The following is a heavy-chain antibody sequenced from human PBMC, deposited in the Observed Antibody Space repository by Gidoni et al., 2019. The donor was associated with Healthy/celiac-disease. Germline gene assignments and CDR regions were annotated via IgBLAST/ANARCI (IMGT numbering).Heavy chain of an antibody. V-gene: IGHV4-61*02. CDR3: ARRVWYQGWFDP. J-gene: IGHJ5*02. CDR2: IYTSGST. D-gene: IGHD6-13*01. CDR1: GGSISSGSYY. Sequence: QVQLQESGPGLVKPSQTLSLTCTVSGGSISSGSYYWSWIRQPAGKGLEWIGRIYTSGSTNYNPSLKSRVTISVDTSKNQFSLKLSSVTAADTAVYYCARRVWYQGWFDPWGQGTLVTVSS.